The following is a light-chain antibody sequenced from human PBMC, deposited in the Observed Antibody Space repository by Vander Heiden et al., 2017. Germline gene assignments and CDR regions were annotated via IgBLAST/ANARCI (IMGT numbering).Light chain of an antibody. CDR3: QQSYSTPRT. V-gene: IGKV1-39*01. CDR1: QSISSY. J-gene: IGKJ1*01. CDR2: AAS. Sequence: IQMTQSPSSLSASVGASVTITCRASQSISSYLNWYQHKPAKAPKLLIYAASSLQSGVPSRFSGSGSVTDFTLTISSLQPEDFATYYSQQSYSTPRTFGQGTKVEIK.